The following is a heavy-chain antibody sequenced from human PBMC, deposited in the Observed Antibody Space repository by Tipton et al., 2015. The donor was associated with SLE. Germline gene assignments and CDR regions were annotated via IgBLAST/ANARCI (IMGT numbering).Heavy chain of an antibody. J-gene: IGHJ6*03. CDR3: VKSVVVVSPRDYYYYMDV. D-gene: IGHD2-15*01. V-gene: IGHV4-4*02. CDR2: IYNSGIT. CDR1: GGSISSNTW. Sequence: TLSLTCTVSGGSISSNTWWNWVRQPPGMGLEWIGLIYNSGITNYNPSLQSRVTLSVDMSKNQFSLRLSSVTAADTGVYYCVKSVVVVSPRDYYYYMDVWGKGTTVTVSS.